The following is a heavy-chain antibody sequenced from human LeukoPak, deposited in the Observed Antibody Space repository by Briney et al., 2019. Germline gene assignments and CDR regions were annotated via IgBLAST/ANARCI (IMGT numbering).Heavy chain of an antibody. CDR3: TRAYSSSNAFDV. Sequence: SETLSLTCSVSGYSISSGYYWGYIRQTPGKGLESIGSIHHSGSSYYNPSLKSRVTIVVDTSKNQFSLNLISVTAADTAVYYCTRAYSSSNAFDVWGQGTMVSVSS. CDR2: IHHSGSS. D-gene: IGHD6-6*01. J-gene: IGHJ3*01. V-gene: IGHV4-38-2*02. CDR1: GYSISSGYY.